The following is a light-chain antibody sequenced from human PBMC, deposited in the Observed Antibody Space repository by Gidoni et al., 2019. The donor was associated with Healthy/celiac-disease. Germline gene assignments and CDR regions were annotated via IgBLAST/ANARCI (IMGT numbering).Light chain of an antibody. Sequence: QSALTQPASVSGSPGQSITISCTGTSRDVGGYNYVSWFQQPPGKAPKLMIFDVSNRPSGVSNRFSGSKSGNTASLTISGLQAEDEADYYCSSYTSSSTLHGVFGGGTKLTVL. CDR3: SSYTSSSTLHGV. CDR2: DVS. CDR1: SRDVGGYNY. V-gene: IGLV2-14*03. J-gene: IGLJ3*02.